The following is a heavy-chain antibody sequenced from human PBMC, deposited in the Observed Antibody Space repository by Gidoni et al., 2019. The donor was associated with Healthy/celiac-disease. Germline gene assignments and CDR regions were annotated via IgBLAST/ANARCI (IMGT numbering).Heavy chain of an antibody. J-gene: IGHJ6*02. CDR3: ARDFPYYGMDV. CDR2: IYSGGST. V-gene: IGHV3-53*01. Sequence: SWVRQAPGKGLEWVSVIYSGGSTYYADSVKGRFTISRDNSKNTLYLKMNSLRAEDTAVYYCARDFPYYGMDVWGQGTTVTVSS.